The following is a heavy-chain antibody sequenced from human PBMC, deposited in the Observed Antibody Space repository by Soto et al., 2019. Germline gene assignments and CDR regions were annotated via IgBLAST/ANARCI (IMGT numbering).Heavy chain of an antibody. V-gene: IGHV3-23*01. CDR1: GFTFSSYA. CDR2: ISGSGGST. Sequence: GGSLRLSCAASGFTFSSYAMSWVRQAPGKGLEWVSAISGSGGSTYYADSVKGRFTISRDNSKNTLYLQMNSLRAEDTAVYYCASHKRQYYYYGMDVWGQGTTVTASS. J-gene: IGHJ6*02. CDR3: ASHKRQYYYYGMDV.